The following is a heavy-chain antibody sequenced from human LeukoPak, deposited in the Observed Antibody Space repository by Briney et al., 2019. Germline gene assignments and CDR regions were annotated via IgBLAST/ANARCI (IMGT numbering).Heavy chain of an antibody. CDR1: GFTFSSHA. J-gene: IGHJ4*02. Sequence: PGGSPRLSCAASGFTFSSHAMSWVRQAPGKGLEWVSAISGSGGSTYYADSVKGRFTISRDNSKNTLYLQMNSLRAEDTAVYYCAKVMYRGLSSALDYWGQGTLVTVSS. CDR3: AKVMYRGLSSALDY. CDR2: ISGSGGST. D-gene: IGHD1-26*01. V-gene: IGHV3-23*01.